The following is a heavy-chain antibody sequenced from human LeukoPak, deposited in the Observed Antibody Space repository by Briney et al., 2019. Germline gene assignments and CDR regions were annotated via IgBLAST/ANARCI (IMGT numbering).Heavy chain of an antibody. Sequence: PGGSLRLSCAASGFTFSSYEMNWVRQAPGKGLEWVSYISSSGSTIYYADPVKGRFTISRDNAKNSLYLQMNSLRAEDTAVYYCARDSIFFSSGWHVGPDWGQGTLVTVSS. V-gene: IGHV3-48*03. J-gene: IGHJ4*02. CDR1: GFTFSSYE. CDR3: ARDSIFFSSGWHVGPD. CDR2: ISSSGSTI. D-gene: IGHD6-19*01.